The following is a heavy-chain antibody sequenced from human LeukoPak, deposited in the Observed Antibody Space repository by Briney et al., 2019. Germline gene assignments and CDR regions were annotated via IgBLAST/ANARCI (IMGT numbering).Heavy chain of an antibody. V-gene: IGHV3-53*04. CDR1: GFTVSSNY. CDR2: IYSGGST. CDR3: ARDPRNYDILTGYLTGAFDI. D-gene: IGHD3-9*01. Sequence: GGSLRLSCAASGFTVSSNYMSWVRRAPGKGLEWVSVIYSGGSTYYADSVKGRFTISRHNSKNTLYLQMNSLRAEDTAVYYCARDPRNYDILTGYLTGAFDIWGQGTMVTVSS. J-gene: IGHJ3*02.